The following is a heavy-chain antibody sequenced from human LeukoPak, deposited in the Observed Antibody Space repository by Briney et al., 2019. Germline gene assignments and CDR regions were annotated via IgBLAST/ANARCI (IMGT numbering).Heavy chain of an antibody. J-gene: IGHJ6*03. Sequence: GGSLRLSCAASGFTFSSYGMSWVRQAPGKGLEWVSAISGSGGSTYYTDSVKGRFTISRDNSKNSLYLQINSLRAEDTAVYYCARDLLAAAGPYYYYYMDVWGKGTTVTVSS. CDR3: ARDLLAAAGPYYYYYMDV. CDR1: GFTFSSYG. CDR2: ISGSGGST. V-gene: IGHV3-23*01. D-gene: IGHD6-13*01.